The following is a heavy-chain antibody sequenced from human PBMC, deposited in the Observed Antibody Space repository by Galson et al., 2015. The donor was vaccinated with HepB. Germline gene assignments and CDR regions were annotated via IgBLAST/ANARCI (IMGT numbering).Heavy chain of an antibody. CDR1: GYTFTNYA. J-gene: IGHJ4*02. D-gene: IGHD1-26*01. Sequence: SVKVSCKVSGYTFTNYAMNWVRQAPGQGLEWMGWINTNTGNPTYAQGFTGRFVFSLDTSVSTAYLQIRSLKAEDTAVYYCARATYRGSYCFDYWGQGTLVTVSS. CDR3: ARATYRGSYCFDY. CDR2: INTNTGNP. V-gene: IGHV7-4-1*02.